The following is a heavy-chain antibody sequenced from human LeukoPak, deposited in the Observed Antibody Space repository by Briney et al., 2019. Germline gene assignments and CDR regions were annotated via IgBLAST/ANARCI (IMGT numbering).Heavy chain of an antibody. V-gene: IGHV4-59*08. CDR3: ARHFTGPGTYTPYFGMDV. J-gene: IGHJ6*02. D-gene: IGHD3-16*01. CDR1: GGSIRSYY. CDR2: VYYSGST. Sequence: PSETLSLTCTVPGGSIRSYYCSWIRPPPGKGLEWVGYVYYSGSTSYNPSLKSRVTISVDASKNQFSLKLSSVTAADTAVYYGARHFTGPGTYTPYFGMDVWGQGTTVTVSS.